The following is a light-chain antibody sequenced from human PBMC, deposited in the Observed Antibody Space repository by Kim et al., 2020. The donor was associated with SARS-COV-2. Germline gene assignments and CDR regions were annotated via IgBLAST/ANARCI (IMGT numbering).Light chain of an antibody. CDR1: QGISSW. V-gene: IGKV1-5*03. J-gene: IGKJ2*01. CDR2: NAS. Sequence: DIQMTQSPSSLSASVGDRVTITCQASQGISSWLDWYQQKPGKAPKLLIYNASSLETGVPSRFSGSGSGTEFTLTISSLQPDDFATYYCQQYNSYPYTFGQGTKLEI. CDR3: QQYNSYPYT.